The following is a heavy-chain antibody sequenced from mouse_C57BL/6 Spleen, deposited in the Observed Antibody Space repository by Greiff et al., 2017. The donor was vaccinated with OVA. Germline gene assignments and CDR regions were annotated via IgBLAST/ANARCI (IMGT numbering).Heavy chain of an antibody. CDR2: IYPSDSET. CDR3: AGRFYYYGWTMDY. V-gene: IGHV1-61*01. D-gene: IGHD1-1*01. CDR1: GYTFTSYW. J-gene: IGHJ4*01. Sequence: QVQLQQPGAELVRPGSSVKLSCKASGYTFTSYWMDWVKQRPGQGLEWIGNIYPSDSETHYNQKFKDKATLTVDKSSSTAYMQLSSLTSEDSAVYFCAGRFYYYGWTMDYWGQRTSVPVSS.